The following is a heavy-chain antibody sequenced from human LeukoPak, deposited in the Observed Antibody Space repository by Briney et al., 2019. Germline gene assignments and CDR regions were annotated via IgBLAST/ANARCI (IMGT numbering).Heavy chain of an antibody. CDR1: GYSISSGYY. CDR3: ARFHRAVAGTGVFDY. Sequence: PSETLSLTCAVSGYSISSGYYWGWIRQPPGKGLEWIGSIYHSGSAYYNPSLKSRVTISVDTSKNQFSLKLSSVTAADTAVYYCARFHRAVAGTGVFDYWGQGTLVTVSS. V-gene: IGHV4-38-2*01. CDR2: IYHSGSA. D-gene: IGHD6-19*01. J-gene: IGHJ4*02.